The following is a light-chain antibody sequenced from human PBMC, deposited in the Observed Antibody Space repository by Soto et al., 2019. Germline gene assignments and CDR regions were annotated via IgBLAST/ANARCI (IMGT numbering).Light chain of an antibody. CDR3: EQYPEWPLT. J-gene: IGKJ4*01. CDR1: QSVSSN. Sequence: ETVMTQSPGTLSVSPGEGATLSCRASQSVSSNLAWYQQKPVQAPRLLIYDAATRATGITARFSGSGSGTEFTLTISSLQSEDFAVYYCEQYPEWPLTFGGGTEVEIK. CDR2: DAA. V-gene: IGKV3D-15*01.